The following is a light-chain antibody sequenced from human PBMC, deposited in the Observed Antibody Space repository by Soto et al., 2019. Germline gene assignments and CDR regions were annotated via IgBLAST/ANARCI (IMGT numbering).Light chain of an antibody. Sequence: DIQMTQSPSTLSASVGDRVTITCRASRSISSWLAWYQQKPGKAPKLLIYRASALANGVPSRFSGSGSETEFTLTISSLQADDFATYYCQQYNSSPWTFGQGTKVEVK. CDR2: RAS. V-gene: IGKV1-5*03. J-gene: IGKJ1*01. CDR1: RSISSW. CDR3: QQYNSSPWT.